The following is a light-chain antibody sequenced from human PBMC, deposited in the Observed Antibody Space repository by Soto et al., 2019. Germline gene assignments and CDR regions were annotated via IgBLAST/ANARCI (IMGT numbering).Light chain of an antibody. CDR1: QSISSY. J-gene: IGKJ5*01. CDR3: QQSYGAIT. V-gene: IGKV1-39*01. Sequence: EIEVTHAPSSLSXXVXXXXXXXVRASQSISSYLNWYQQKPGKAPKLLIYAASSLQSGVPSRFIGSGSGTDFTLSISSLQPEDVATYYCQQSYGAITFGQGTRLEIK. CDR2: AAS.